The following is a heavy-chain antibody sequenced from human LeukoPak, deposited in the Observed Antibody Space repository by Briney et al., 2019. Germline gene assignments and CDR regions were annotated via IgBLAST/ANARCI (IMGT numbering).Heavy chain of an antibody. D-gene: IGHD4-11*01. CDR3: ARGFTDGSNFHYYYYMDV. Sequence: SETLSLTCTVSGGSISSYYWTWIRQPAGEGLEWIGRIYSTGSTNYNPSLKSRVTMSVDTSKNQFSLNLNSVTAADTAVYYCARGFTDGSNFHYYYYMDVWGKGTTVTVSS. CDR1: GGSISSYY. CDR2: IYSTGST. J-gene: IGHJ6*03. V-gene: IGHV4-4*07.